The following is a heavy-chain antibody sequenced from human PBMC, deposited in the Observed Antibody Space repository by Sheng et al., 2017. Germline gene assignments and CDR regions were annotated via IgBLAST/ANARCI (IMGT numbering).Heavy chain of an antibody. CDR2: MNQDESEK. Sequence: EVQLVESGGGLVQPGGSLRLSCAASGFTFSSYWMSWVRQAPGKGLEWVANMNQDESEKYYVDSVKGRFTISRDNAKNSLYLQMNSLRVEDTAVYYCXTLDGRGFRYWGQGTLV. CDR1: GFTFSSYW. CDR3: XTLDGRGFRY. J-gene: IGHJ4*02. D-gene: IGHD2-8*01. V-gene: IGHV3-7*01.